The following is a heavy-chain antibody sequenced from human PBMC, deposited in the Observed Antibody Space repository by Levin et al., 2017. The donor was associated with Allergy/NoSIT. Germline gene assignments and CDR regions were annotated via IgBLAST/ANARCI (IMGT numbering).Heavy chain of an antibody. Sequence: SVKVSCKASGGTFSSYAISWVRQAPGQGLEWMGGIIPIFGTANYAQKFQGRVTITADESTSTAYMELSSLRSEDTAVYYCARGTQGMTKVDYWGQGTLVTVSS. CDR1: GGTFSSYA. D-gene: IGHD4-11*01. CDR2: IIPIFGTA. V-gene: IGHV1-69*13. J-gene: IGHJ4*02. CDR3: ARGTQGMTKVDY.